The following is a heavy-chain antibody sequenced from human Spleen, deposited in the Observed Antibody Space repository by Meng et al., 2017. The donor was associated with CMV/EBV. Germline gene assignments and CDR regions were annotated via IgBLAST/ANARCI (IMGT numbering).Heavy chain of an antibody. Sequence: GESLKISCAASGFTFSDYYMNWVRQAPGKGLEWVSLISWDGGSTYYADSVKGRFTISRDNSKNSLYLQMNSLRAEDTALYYCAKDIYCSSTSCPYYYYGMDVWGQGTTVTVSS. D-gene: IGHD2-2*01. CDR1: GFTFSDYY. CDR3: AKDIYCSSTSCPYYYYGMDV. V-gene: IGHV3-43D*03. J-gene: IGHJ6*02. CDR2: ISWDGGST.